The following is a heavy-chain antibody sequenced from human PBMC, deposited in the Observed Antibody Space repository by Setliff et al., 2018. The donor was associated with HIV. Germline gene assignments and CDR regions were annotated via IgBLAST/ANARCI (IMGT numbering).Heavy chain of an antibody. J-gene: IGHJ4*02. D-gene: IGHD1-26*01. CDR3: ARVGSYWSTFDY. CDR2: INTETGNP. CDR1: GYTFTTYG. Sequence: ASVKVSCKASGYTFTTYGISWVRQAPGQGFEWMGWINTETGNPMYAQGFRGRFVFSLDTSVSTTYLQINILKAEDTAMYYCARVGSYWSTFDYWGQGALVTVSS. V-gene: IGHV7-4-1*02.